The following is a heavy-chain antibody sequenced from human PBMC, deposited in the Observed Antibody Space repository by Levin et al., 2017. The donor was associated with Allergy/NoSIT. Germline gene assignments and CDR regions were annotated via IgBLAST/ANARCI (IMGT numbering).Heavy chain of an antibody. J-gene: IGHJ3*02. CDR2: INWNGGST. V-gene: IGHV3-20*04. CDR1: GFTFDDYG. D-gene: IGHD3-9*01. Sequence: GESLKISCAASGFTFDDYGMSWVRQAPGKGLEWVSDINWNGGSTGYADSVKGRFSISRDNAKNSLYLQMNSLRAEDTALYYCARDGRYFDWLLHNDAFDIWGQGTMVTDSS. CDR3: ARDGRYFDWLLHNDAFDI.